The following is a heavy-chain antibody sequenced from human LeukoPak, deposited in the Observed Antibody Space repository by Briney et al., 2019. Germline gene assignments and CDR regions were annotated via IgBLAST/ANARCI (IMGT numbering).Heavy chain of an antibody. Sequence: PGGSLRLSCAASGFTFSNHAMNWVRQAPGKGLEWVTTISFDGTEKYYADAVTGRFNISRDNYKDKLYLQLESRRSEDTDLYYGARDSWYRCGHDFYSVDYWGQGTLVTVSS. D-gene: IGHD2-21*02. V-gene: IGHV3-30-3*01. CDR3: ARDSWYRCGHDFYSVDY. CDR1: GFTFSNHA. J-gene: IGHJ4*02. CDR2: ISFDGTEK.